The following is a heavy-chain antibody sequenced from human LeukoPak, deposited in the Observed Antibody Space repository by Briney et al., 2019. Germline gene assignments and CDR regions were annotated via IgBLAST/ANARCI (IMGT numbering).Heavy chain of an antibody. Sequence: GGSLRLSCAASGFTFSSYEMNWVRQAPGKGLEWVSYISSSGSTIYYADSVRGRFTISRDNAKNSLYLQMNGLRAEDTAVYYCALGRYCSGGSCLSDWGQGTLVTVSS. V-gene: IGHV3-48*03. CDR2: ISSSGSTI. CDR1: GFTFSSYE. CDR3: ALGRYCSGGSCLSD. D-gene: IGHD2-15*01. J-gene: IGHJ4*02.